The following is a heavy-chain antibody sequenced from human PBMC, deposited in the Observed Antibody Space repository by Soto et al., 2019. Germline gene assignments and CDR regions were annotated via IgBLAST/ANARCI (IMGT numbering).Heavy chain of an antibody. D-gene: IGHD3-22*01. CDR3: AKVKYYYDSSGYCLPSGTFDY. CDR2: ISYDGSNK. V-gene: IGHV3-30*18. CDR1: GFTFSSYG. Sequence: GGSLRLSCAASGFTFSSYGMHWVRQAPGKGLEWVAVISYDGSNKYYADSVKGRFTISRDNSKNTLYLQMNSLRAEDTAVYYCAKVKYYYDSSGYCLPSGTFDYWGQGTLVTVSS. J-gene: IGHJ4*02.